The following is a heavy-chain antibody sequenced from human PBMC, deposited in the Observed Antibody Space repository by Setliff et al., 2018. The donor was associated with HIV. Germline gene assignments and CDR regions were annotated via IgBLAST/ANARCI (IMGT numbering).Heavy chain of an antibody. V-gene: IGHV3-21*03. J-gene: IGHJ4*02. Sequence: GGSLRLSCEASGFTVSSSSMNWVRQAPGKGLEWVSSISSGRDFKYYADSVTCRFTISRDDAKNSVYLHMNTLRAEDTAVYYCVRDKWYYSGCPDYWGQGTLVTVSS. CDR2: ISSGRDFK. D-gene: IGHD5-12*01. CDR3: VRDKWYYSGCPDY. CDR1: GFTVSSSS.